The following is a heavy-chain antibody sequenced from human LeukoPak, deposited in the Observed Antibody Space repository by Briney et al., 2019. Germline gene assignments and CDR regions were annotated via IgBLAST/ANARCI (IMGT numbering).Heavy chain of an antibody. CDR3: ARGSEGLRLGELSFLFDY. CDR1: GGSISSYY. D-gene: IGHD3-16*02. J-gene: IGHJ4*02. Sequence: SETLSLTCTVSGGSISSYYWSWIRQPPGKGLEWIGYIYYSGSTNYNPSLKSRVTISVDTSKNQFSLKLSSVTAADTAVYYCARGSEGLRLGELSFLFDYWGQGTLVTVS. V-gene: IGHV4-59*01. CDR2: IYYSGST.